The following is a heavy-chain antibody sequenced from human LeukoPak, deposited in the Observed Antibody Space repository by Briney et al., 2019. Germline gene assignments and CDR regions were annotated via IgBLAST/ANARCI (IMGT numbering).Heavy chain of an antibody. V-gene: IGHV3-48*02. D-gene: IGHD5-24*01. J-gene: IGHJ3*01. CDR3: ARGTWDGDRTFDF. Sequence: GGSLRHSCAASGFTLSSYSMHWVRPAPRRRLEWVSYSSGTRSIIYYTPSVKGRFTIYRDNGKYSLYLQMNSLRDDDTAVYFCARGTWDGDRTFDFWGQGAMVTVSS. CDR2: SSGTRSII. CDR1: GFTLSSYS.